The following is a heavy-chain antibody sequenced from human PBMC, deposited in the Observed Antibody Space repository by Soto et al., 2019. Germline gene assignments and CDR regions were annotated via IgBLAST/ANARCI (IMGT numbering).Heavy chain of an antibody. V-gene: IGHV2-5*01. CDR2: IYWNDDK. D-gene: IGHD3-10*01. CDR3: AHEDYSGSRKYSLKWFDP. CDR1: GFSLSTIGVG. Sequence: QITLKESGPTLVEPTQTLTLTCSFSGFSLSTIGVGVGWIRQPPGKALEWLALIYWNDDKRYNPSLENRLALTKDTFRNQVVLTMTNLDPVDTATYYCAHEDYSGSRKYSLKWFDPWGQGILVTVSS. J-gene: IGHJ5*02.